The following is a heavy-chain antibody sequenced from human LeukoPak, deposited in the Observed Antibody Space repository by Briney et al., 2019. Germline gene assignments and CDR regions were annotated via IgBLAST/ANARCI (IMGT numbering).Heavy chain of an antibody. J-gene: IGHJ4*02. Sequence: GGSLRLSCAASGFTFSSYWMSWVRQAPGKGLEWVSAISGSGGSTYYADSVKGRFTISRDNSKNTLYLQMNSLRAEDTAVYYCAKDRGYYDSSGYYGRHFDYWGQGTLVTVSS. D-gene: IGHD3-22*01. CDR2: ISGSGGST. V-gene: IGHV3-23*01. CDR1: GFTFSSYW. CDR3: AKDRGYYDSSGYYGRHFDY.